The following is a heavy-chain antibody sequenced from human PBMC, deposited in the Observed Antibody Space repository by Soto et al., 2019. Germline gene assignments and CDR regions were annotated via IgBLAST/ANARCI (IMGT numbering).Heavy chain of an antibody. Sequence: PSETLSLTCTVSGDSVSSGSYYWSWVRQPPGKGLEWIGEINHSGSTNYNPSLKSRVTISVDTSKNQFSLKLSSVTAADTAVYYCARAKDGRPYNWFDPWGQGTLVTVSS. CDR1: GDSVSSGSYY. CDR3: ARAKDGRPYNWFDP. J-gene: IGHJ5*02. V-gene: IGHV4-61*01. CDR2: INHSGST.